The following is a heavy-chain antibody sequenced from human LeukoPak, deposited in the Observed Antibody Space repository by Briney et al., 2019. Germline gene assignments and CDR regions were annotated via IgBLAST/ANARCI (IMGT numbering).Heavy chain of an antibody. D-gene: IGHD5-24*01. Sequence: GGSLRLSCAASGFTFSYYSMSWVRQAPGKGLERVSYISSSSSTIYYADSVKGRFTISRDNSKNTLYLQMNSLIAEDTAVYYCAKSGYNRFDYWGQGTRVTVSS. CDR2: ISSSSSTI. V-gene: IGHV3-48*01. J-gene: IGHJ4*02. CDR1: GFTFSYYS. CDR3: AKSGYNRFDY.